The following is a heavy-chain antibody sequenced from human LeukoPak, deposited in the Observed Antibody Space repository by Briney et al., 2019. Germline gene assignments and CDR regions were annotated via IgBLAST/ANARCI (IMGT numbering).Heavy chain of an antibody. CDR2: IYSGGST. J-gene: IGHJ6*02. Sequence: PGGSLRLSCAASGFTVSSNYMSWVRQAPGKGLEWVSVIYSGGSTYYADSVKGRFTISRDNSKNTLYLQMNSLRAEDTAVYYCARDDMVVTALTYYYYGMDVWGQGTTVTVSS. CDR3: ARDDMVVTALTYYYYGMDV. V-gene: IGHV3-66*01. CDR1: GFTVSSNY. D-gene: IGHD2-21*02.